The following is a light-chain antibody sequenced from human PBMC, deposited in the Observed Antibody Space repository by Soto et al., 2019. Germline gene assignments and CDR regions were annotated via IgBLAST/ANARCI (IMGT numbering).Light chain of an antibody. Sequence: DIQMTQSPSSLSASVGDRVTITCRASQSISSYLNWYQQKPGKAPKLLIYAASSLQSGVPSRFSGSGSVTEFTLTISSLQREDSPSYHCQQTYSIPQTFGQGTKVDIK. J-gene: IGKJ2*01. V-gene: IGKV1-39*01. CDR3: QQTYSIPQT. CDR2: AAS. CDR1: QSISSY.